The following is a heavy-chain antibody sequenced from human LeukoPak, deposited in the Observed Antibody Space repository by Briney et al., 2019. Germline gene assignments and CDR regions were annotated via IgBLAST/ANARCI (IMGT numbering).Heavy chain of an antibody. CDR2: ISWNSGSI. J-gene: IGHJ4*02. V-gene: IGHV3-9*03. CDR1: GFTFDDYA. D-gene: IGHD6-13*01. CDR3: AKARIGAAGLYFDY. Sequence: PGRSLRLSCAASGFTFDDYAMHWVRQAPGKGLEWVSGISWNSGSIGYADSVKGQFTISRDNAKNSLYLQMNSLRAEDMALYYCAKARIGAAGLYFDYWGQGTLVTVSS.